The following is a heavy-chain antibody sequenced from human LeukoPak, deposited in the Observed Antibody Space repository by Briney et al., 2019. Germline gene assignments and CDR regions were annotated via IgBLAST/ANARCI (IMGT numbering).Heavy chain of an antibody. CDR1: GYTFTSYD. Sequence: ASVKVSCKASGYTFTSYDINWVRQATGQGLEWMGWMNPNSGNTGYAQKFQGRVTMTRNTSISTAYMELSSLRSEDTAVYYCARELRWSLYAFDIWGQGTMVTVSS. J-gene: IGHJ3*02. V-gene: IGHV1-8*01. D-gene: IGHD4-23*01. CDR3: ARELRWSLYAFDI. CDR2: MNPNSGNT.